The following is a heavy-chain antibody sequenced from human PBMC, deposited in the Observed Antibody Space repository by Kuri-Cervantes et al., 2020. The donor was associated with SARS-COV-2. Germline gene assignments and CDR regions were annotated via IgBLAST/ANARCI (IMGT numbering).Heavy chain of an antibody. D-gene: IGHD6-19*01. V-gene: IGHV1-2*04. CDR1: GYTFTGYY. Sequence: ASVKVSCKASGYTFTGYYMHWVRQAPGQGLEWMGWINPNSGGTNYAQKFQGWVTMTRDTSISTAYMELSSLRSEDTAVYYCARQAGTGHRGGMDVWGQGTTVTVSS. J-gene: IGHJ6*02. CDR2: INPNSGGT. CDR3: ARQAGTGHRGGMDV.